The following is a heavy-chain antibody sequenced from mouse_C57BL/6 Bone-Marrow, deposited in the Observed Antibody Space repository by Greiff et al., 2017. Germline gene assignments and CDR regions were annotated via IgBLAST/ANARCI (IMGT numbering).Heavy chain of an antibody. D-gene: IGHD2-3*01. CDR1: GFTFSDYY. CDR3: ARRGDGSFDY. J-gene: IGHJ2*01. Sequence: EVQVVESGGGLVQPGGSLKLSCAASGFTFSDYYMYWVRQTPEKRLEWVAYISNGGGSTYYPDTVKGRFTISRDNAKNTLYLQMSRLKSEDTAMYYCARRGDGSFDYWGQGTTLTVSS. V-gene: IGHV5-12*01. CDR2: ISNGGGST.